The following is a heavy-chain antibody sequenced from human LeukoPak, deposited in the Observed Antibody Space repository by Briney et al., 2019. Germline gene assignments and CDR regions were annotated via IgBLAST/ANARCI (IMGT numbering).Heavy chain of an antibody. Sequence: SVKVSCKASGGTSSSYTISWVRQAPGQGLEWMGRIIPILGIANYAQKFQGRVTITADKSTSTAYMELSSLRSEDTAVYYCATGSSGYYYYYYMDVWGKGTTVTISS. D-gene: IGHD3-22*01. CDR1: GGTSSSYT. J-gene: IGHJ6*03. CDR3: ATGSSGYYYYYYMDV. V-gene: IGHV1-69*02. CDR2: IIPILGIA.